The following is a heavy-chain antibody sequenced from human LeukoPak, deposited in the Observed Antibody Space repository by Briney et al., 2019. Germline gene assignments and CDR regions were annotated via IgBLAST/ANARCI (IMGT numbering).Heavy chain of an antibody. CDR1: GFTFTNYA. Sequence: PGGSLRLSCAASGFTFTNYAVGWVRQAPGKGLEWVSVISGSGGNTYYTDSVKGRITISRDNSKNTLYLQMNSLRAEDTAVYYCAKSKAGVDHAFDIWGQGTMVTVSS. D-gene: IGHD3-10*01. CDR2: ISGSGGNT. J-gene: IGHJ3*02. V-gene: IGHV3-23*01. CDR3: AKSKAGVDHAFDI.